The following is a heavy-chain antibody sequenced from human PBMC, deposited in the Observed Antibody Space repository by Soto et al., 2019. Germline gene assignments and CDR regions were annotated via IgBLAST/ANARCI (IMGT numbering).Heavy chain of an antibody. V-gene: IGHV3-30-3*01. Sequence: GGSLRLSCSAPGFTFSSYAMHWVRQAPGKGLEWVAVISYDGSNKYYADSVKGRFTISRDNSKNTLYLQMNSLRAEDTAVYYCARSGDNYNRLDYWGQGTPVTVSS. D-gene: IGHD1-1*01. CDR1: GFTFSSYA. CDR3: ARSGDNYNRLDY. J-gene: IGHJ4*02. CDR2: ISYDGSNK.